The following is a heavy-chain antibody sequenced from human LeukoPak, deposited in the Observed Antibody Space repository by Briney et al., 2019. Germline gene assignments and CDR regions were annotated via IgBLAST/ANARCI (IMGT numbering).Heavy chain of an antibody. Sequence: ASVKVSCKASGGTFSSYAISWVRQAPGQGLEWMGGIIPIFGTANYAQKFQGRVTITADKSTSTAYMELSRLRSDDTAVYYCARAYNDYGDYVDWFDPWGQGTLVTVSS. J-gene: IGHJ5*02. CDR3: ARAYNDYGDYVDWFDP. CDR1: GGTFSSYA. CDR2: IIPIFGTA. V-gene: IGHV1-69*06. D-gene: IGHD4-17*01.